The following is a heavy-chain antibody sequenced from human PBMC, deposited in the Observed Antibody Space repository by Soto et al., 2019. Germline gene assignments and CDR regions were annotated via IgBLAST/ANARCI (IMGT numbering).Heavy chain of an antibody. Sequence: PGGSLRLSCAASGFTFSAYTMNWVRQAPGKGLEWVSFMSASGSHIYYADSMKGRFTISRDNAKNSLYLQMNSLRDEDTAIYFCVREFEAFDYWGQGILVTVSS. CDR3: VREFEAFDY. V-gene: IGHV3-21*01. CDR2: MSASGSHI. CDR1: GFTFSAYT. D-gene: IGHD3-10*01. J-gene: IGHJ4*02.